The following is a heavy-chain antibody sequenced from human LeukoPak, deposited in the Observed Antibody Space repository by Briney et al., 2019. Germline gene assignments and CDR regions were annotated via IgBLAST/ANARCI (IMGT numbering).Heavy chain of an antibody. D-gene: IGHD6-19*01. CDR3: ARGATYISGHHDA. CDR2: INPSGSIT. CDR1: GFTFTSYS. Sequence: ASVKVSCKASGFTFTSYSMQWVRQVPGQRLEWMGIINPSGSITSYTQKFQGRVTITRDTSTSTVYMELSSLRSDDTAVYYCARGATYISGHHDAWGQGTLVTVSS. V-gene: IGHV1-46*01. J-gene: IGHJ4*02.